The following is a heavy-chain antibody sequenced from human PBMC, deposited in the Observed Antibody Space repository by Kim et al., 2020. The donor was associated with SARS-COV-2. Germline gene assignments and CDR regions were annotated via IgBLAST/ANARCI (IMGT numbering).Heavy chain of an antibody. CDR3: ARELGSSWNGRVWFDP. CDR2: INWNGGST. V-gene: IGHV3-20*01. Sequence: VVDYGMSWVSQAPGQGLEWVSGINWNGGSTGYADSVKGRFTISRDNAKNSLYLQMNSLRAEDTALYHCARELGSSWNGRVWFDPWGQGTLAT. D-gene: IGHD6-13*01. J-gene: IGHJ5*02. CDR1: VVDYG.